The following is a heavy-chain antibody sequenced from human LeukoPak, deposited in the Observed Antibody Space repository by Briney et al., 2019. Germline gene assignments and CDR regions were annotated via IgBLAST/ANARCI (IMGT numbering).Heavy chain of an antibody. J-gene: IGHJ4*01. CDR1: GITFSTSV. Sequence: GGSLLLACAASGITFSTSVMHWVRQAPGKGLEWVAFIWSDGSNKYHADSVKGRFNISRDNSKDTLYLQMNSLRAEGTAVYYCARDKGTTCIDNWG. CDR3: ARDKGTTCIDN. D-gene: IGHD1-14*01. CDR2: IWSDGSNK. V-gene: IGHV3-33*01.